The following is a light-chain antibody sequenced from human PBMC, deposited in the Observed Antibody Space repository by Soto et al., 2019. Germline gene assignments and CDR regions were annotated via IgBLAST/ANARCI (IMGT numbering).Light chain of an antibody. CDR2: SNN. CDR1: SSNIGSNT. J-gene: IGLJ1*01. V-gene: IGLV1-44*01. Sequence: QYVLTQPPSASGTPGQRVTISCSGSSSNIGSNTVNWYQQLPGTAPKLLIYSNNQRPSGVPDRFSGSKSGTSASLAISGLQSEDEADYYCAAWDDSLNGYVFGTGTKLTVL. CDR3: AAWDDSLNGYV.